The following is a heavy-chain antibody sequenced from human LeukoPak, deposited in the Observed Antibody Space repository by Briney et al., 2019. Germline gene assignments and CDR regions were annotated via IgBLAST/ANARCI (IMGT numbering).Heavy chain of an antibody. CDR2: IYTSGST. V-gene: IGHV4-4*07. CDR3: ARVGSLYSSSWSWFDP. D-gene: IGHD6-13*01. J-gene: IGHJ5*02. Sequence: SETLSLTCTVSGGSISSYYWSWIRQPAGKGLEWIGRIYTSGSTNYNPSLKSRVTMSVDASKNQFSLKLGSVTAADTAVYYCARVGSLYSSSWSWFDPWGQGTLVTVSS. CDR1: GGSISSYY.